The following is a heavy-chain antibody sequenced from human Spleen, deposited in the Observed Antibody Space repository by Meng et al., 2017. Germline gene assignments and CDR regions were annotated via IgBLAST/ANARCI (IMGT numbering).Heavy chain of an antibody. Sequence: GGSLRLSCKGSGYNFAGYWIAWVRQMPGKGLEWIGIIYPGDSDTTYSPSFQGQVTISADKSISTAYLQWSSLKASDTAMYYCARRGNWGFFDYWGQGTLVTVSS. V-gene: IGHV5-51*01. CDR1: GYNFAGYW. J-gene: IGHJ4*02. CDR2: IYPGDSDT. D-gene: IGHD7-27*01. CDR3: ARRGNWGFFDY.